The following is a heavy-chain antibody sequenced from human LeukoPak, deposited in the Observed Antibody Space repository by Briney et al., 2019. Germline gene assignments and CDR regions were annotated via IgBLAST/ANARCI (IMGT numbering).Heavy chain of an antibody. Sequence: SETLSLTCTVSGGSISSGDYYWSWIRQPPGKGLEWIGYIYYSGSTYYNPSLKSRVTISVDTSKNQFSLKLSSVTAADTAVYYCARVGDTIFGVAPFDYWGQGTLVTVSS. CDR2: IYYSGST. CDR1: GGSISSGDYY. J-gene: IGHJ4*02. D-gene: IGHD3-3*01. CDR3: ARVGDTIFGVAPFDY. V-gene: IGHV4-30-4*01.